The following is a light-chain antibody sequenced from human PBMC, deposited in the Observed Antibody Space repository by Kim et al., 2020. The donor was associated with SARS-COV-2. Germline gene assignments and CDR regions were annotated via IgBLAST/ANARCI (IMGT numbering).Light chain of an antibody. Sequence: GQSVTISCTGASSDVGGYDYVSWYQQHPGKAPKVIISDVNKRPSGVPHRFSGSKSGNTASLTVSGLQAEDEADYYCSSYAGTNIFIFGGGTQLTVL. CDR2: DVN. J-gene: IGLJ2*01. CDR3: SSYAGTNIFI. CDR1: SSDVGGYDY. V-gene: IGLV2-8*01.